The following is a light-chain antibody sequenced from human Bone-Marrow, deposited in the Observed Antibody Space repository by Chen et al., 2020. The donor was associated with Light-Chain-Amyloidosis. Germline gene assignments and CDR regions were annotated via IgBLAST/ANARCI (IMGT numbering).Light chain of an antibody. CDR2: EDD. J-gene: IGLJ3*02. Sequence: NFMLTQPHYVSESPGKKVITPCTRSSGSIATNYVQWYQQRPGSSPTTVIYEDDQRPSGVPDRFSGSIDRSSNSASLTISGLKTEDEADYYCQSYQGSSQGVFGGGTKLTVL. CDR1: SGSIATNY. CDR3: QSYQGSSQGV. V-gene: IGLV6-57*01.